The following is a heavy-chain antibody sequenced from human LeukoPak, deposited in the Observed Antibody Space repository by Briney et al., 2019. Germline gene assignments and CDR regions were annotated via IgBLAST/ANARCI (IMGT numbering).Heavy chain of an antibody. D-gene: IGHD5-24*01. CDR2: AYYSGST. CDR3: ARGGGYNHFDL. Sequence: TLSLTCTVSGGSINSYYWSWIRQPPGKGLEWIGYAYYSGSTNYNPSLESRVGISVDTSKNQFSLKLSSVTAADTAVYYCARGGGYNHFDLWGQGILVSVSS. J-gene: IGHJ4*02. CDR1: GGSINSYY. V-gene: IGHV4-59*01.